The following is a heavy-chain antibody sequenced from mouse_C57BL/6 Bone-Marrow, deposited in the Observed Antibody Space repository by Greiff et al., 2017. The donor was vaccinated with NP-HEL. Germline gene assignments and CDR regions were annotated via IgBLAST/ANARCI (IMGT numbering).Heavy chain of an antibody. V-gene: IGHV1-52*01. CDR1: GYTFTSYW. Sequence: QVQLKQPGAELVRPGSSVKLSCKASGYTFTSYWMHWVKQRPIQGLEWIGNIDPSDSETHYNQKFKDKATLTVDKSSSTAYMQLSSLTSEDSAVYYCARSMGYGSTYWYFDVWGTGTTVTVSS. CDR2: IDPSDSET. J-gene: IGHJ1*03. CDR3: ARSMGYGSTYWYFDV. D-gene: IGHD1-1*01.